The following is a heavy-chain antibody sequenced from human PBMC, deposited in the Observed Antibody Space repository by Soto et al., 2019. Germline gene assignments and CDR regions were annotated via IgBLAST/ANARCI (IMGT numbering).Heavy chain of an antibody. CDR1: GGSFANYY. J-gene: IGHJ4*02. Sequence: PSETLSLTCAVYGGSFANYYWNWIRQPPGKGLEWIGEINYSGSTDYNPSLESRVSVSVDTSKDQFSLKVSGVSAADTAVYYCATSQKGYNWNYFDHWGQGALVTVSS. CDR3: ATSQKGYNWNYFDH. CDR2: INYSGST. V-gene: IGHV4-34*01. D-gene: IGHD1-20*01.